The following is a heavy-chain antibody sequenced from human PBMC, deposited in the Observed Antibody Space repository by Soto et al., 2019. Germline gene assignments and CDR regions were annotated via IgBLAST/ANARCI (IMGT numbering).Heavy chain of an antibody. D-gene: IGHD5-18*01. CDR1: GGSISSGGYY. V-gene: IGHV4-31*03. CDR3: ARHEARRYSYGYWFDP. Sequence: SETLSLTCTVSGGSISSGGYYWSCIRQHPGKGLEWIGYIYYSGSTYYNPSLKSRVTISVDTSKNQFSLKLSSVTAADTAVYYCARHEARRYSYGYWFDPWGQGTLVTVSS. CDR2: IYYSGST. J-gene: IGHJ5*02.